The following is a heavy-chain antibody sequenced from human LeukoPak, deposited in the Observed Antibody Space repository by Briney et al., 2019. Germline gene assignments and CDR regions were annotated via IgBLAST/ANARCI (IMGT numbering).Heavy chain of an antibody. Sequence: GGSLRLSCAASGFTFSSYAVSWVRQAPGKGLEWVSSISGSGGSTHSADSVKGRFTISRDNSKNTLYLQMNSLRAEDTALYYCAKDRSCTNDICHGDFDYWGQGTLVTVSS. J-gene: IGHJ4*02. V-gene: IGHV3-23*01. D-gene: IGHD2-8*01. CDR2: ISGSGGST. CDR3: AKDRSCTNDICHGDFDY. CDR1: GFTFSSYA.